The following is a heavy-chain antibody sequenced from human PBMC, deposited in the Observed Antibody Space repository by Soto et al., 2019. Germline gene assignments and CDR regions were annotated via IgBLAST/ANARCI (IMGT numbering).Heavy chain of an antibody. J-gene: IGHJ5*02. CDR1: GGTFSSYA. CDR3: ARDSSDYGWFDP. CDR2: IIPIFGTA. V-gene: IGHV1-69*13. Sequence: SVKVSCKASGGTFSSYAISWVRQAPGQGLEWMGGIIPIFGTANYAQKFQGRVTITADESTSTAYMELSSLRSDDTAVYYCARDSSDYGWFDPWGQGTLVTVSS. D-gene: IGHD4-17*01.